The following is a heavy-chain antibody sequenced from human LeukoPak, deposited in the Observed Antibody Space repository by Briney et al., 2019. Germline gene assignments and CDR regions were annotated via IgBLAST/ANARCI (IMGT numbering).Heavy chain of an antibody. D-gene: IGHD3-3*01. V-gene: IGHV4-59*01. CDR1: GGSISSYY. Sequence: PSETLSLTCTVSGGSISSYYWSWIRQPPGKGLEWIGYIYYSGSTNYNPSLKSRVTISVDTSKNQFSLKLSSVTAADTAVYYCARDDGRYYDFWSGYLPNAFDIWGQGTMVTVSS. J-gene: IGHJ3*02. CDR2: IYYSGST. CDR3: ARDDGRYYDFWSGYLPNAFDI.